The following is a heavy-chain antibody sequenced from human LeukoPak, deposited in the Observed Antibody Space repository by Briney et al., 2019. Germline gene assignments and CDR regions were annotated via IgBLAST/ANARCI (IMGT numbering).Heavy chain of an antibody. V-gene: IGHV3-53*01. CDR3: ARDRVNWNDVGGLFDY. J-gene: IGHJ4*02. CDR2: IYSGGST. CDR1: GFTVSSNY. Sequence: GGSLRLSCAASGFTVSSNYMSWVRQAPGKGLEWGSLIYSGGSTSYADSVKGRFTFSRDNSKNTLYLQMNSLRAEDTAVYYCARDRVNWNDVGGLFDYWGQGTLVTVSS. D-gene: IGHD1-1*01.